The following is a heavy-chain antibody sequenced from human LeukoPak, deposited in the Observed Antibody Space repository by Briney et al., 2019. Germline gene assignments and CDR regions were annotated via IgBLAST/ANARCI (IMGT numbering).Heavy chain of an antibody. Sequence: GGSLRLSCAASGFTFSSYGMHWVRQAPGKGLEWVAFIRYDGSNKYYADSVKGRFTISRDNSKNTLYLQMNSLRAEDTAVYYCAKEIYCSSTSCSIWGQGTPVTVSS. J-gene: IGHJ4*02. V-gene: IGHV3-30*02. CDR2: IRYDGSNK. CDR1: GFTFSSYG. D-gene: IGHD2-2*01. CDR3: AKEIYCSSTSCSI.